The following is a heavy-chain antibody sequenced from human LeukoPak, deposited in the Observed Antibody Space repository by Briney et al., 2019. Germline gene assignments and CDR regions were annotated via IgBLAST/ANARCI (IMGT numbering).Heavy chain of an antibody. CDR3: ARGGQELHTGDDAFDI. CDR2: RSTSGST. CDR1: GDSISNNYY. Sequence: SETLSLTCTVSGDSISNNYYWSWIRQPAGKGLEWIGRRSTSGSTSYNPSLKSRVTISVDTSKSQFSLNLNSVTAADTAVYYCARGGQELHTGDDAFDIWGQGTMVTVSS. J-gene: IGHJ3*02. D-gene: IGHD1-26*01. V-gene: IGHV4-61*02.